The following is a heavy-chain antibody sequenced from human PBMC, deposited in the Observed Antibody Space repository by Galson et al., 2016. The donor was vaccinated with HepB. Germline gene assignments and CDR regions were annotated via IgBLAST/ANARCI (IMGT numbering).Heavy chain of an antibody. V-gene: IGHV3-48*02. Sequence: SLRLSCAASGFTFNTYGMNWVRQAPGKGLEWVSFISCSSDIIHYADSVKGRFTISRDNAKNALYLQMNSLRDEDTAVYYCATAYSSGCYFAYWGQGTLVTVSA. CDR2: ISCSSDII. CDR3: ATAYSSGCYFAY. D-gene: IGHD6-19*01. CDR1: GFTFNTYG. J-gene: IGHJ4*02.